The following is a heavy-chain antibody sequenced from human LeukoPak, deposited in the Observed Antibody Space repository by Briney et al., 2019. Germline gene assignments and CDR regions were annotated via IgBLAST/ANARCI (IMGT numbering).Heavy chain of an antibody. J-gene: IGHJ4*02. D-gene: IGHD3-22*01. CDR2: ISGSGGST. CDR1: GFTFSNYA. V-gene: IGHV3-23*01. CDR3: AKGYYYDSSGYYYWGVFDY. Sequence: GGSLRLSCAASGFTFSNYAMSWVRQAPGKGLEWVSAISGSGGSTYYADSVKGRFTISGDNSKNTLYLQMNSLRAEDTAVYYCAKGYYYDSSGYYYWGVFDYWGQGTLVTVSS.